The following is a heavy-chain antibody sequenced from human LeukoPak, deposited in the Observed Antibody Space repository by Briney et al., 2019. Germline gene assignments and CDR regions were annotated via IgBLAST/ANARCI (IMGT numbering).Heavy chain of an antibody. CDR1: GFTFSSYW. J-gene: IGHJ4*02. CDR2: INSAGSST. V-gene: IGHV3-74*01. D-gene: IGHD1-26*01. Sequence: GGSLRLSCAASGFTFSSYWMHWVRQAPGKGLVWVSHINSAGSSTTYADSVKGRFTISRDNAKNTLYLQMSSLSAEDTAVYYCARGWSADVGAYWGQETGVTVSS. CDR3: ARGWSADVGAY.